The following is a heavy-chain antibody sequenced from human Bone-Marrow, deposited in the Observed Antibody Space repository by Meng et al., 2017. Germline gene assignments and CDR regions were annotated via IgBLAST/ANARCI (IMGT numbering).Heavy chain of an antibody. CDR2: IRSKAYGGTT. J-gene: IGHJ4*02. Sequence: GESLKISCTASGFTFGDYAMSWVRQAPGKGLEWVGFIRSKAYGGTTEYAASVKGRFTISRDDSKNIAYLQMNSLKTEDTDVYYCTRFSGLLPRDFDYWGQGTLVTVSS. V-gene: IGHV3-49*04. D-gene: IGHD3-22*01. CDR1: GFTFGDYA. CDR3: TRFSGLLPRDFDY.